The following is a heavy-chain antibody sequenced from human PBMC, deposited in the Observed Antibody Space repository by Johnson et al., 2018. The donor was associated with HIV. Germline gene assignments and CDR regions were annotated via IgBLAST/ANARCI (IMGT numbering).Heavy chain of an antibody. J-gene: IGHJ3*02. CDR2: IYSAGST. CDR1: GFTVSSNY. CDR3: ARVGVSGYDLAAFDI. D-gene: IGHD5-12*01. V-gene: IGHV3-66*02. Sequence: VQLVESGGGVVQPGGSLRVSCVASGFTVSSNYMSWVRQAPGKGLEWVSFIYSAGSTYYADSVKGRFTISRDNSKNTLFLHMNSLRTEDTAIYYCARVGVSGYDLAAFDIWGRGTMVTVSS.